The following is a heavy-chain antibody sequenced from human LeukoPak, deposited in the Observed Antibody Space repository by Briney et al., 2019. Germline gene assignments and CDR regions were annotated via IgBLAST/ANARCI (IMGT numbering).Heavy chain of an antibody. CDR3: GRAEHDWGSDY. J-gene: IGHJ4*02. Sequence: QTLSFTCAISGDSVSGNRATWNWLRQSPSRGLEWLGRIYYRSKWYSDYAVSVKGRITINPDTSKNQFSLLLNSVTPEDTAVYFCGRAEHDWGSDYWGQGTLVTVSS. V-gene: IGHV6-1*01. CDR1: GDSVSGNRAT. D-gene: IGHD3-9*01. CDR2: IYYRSKWYS.